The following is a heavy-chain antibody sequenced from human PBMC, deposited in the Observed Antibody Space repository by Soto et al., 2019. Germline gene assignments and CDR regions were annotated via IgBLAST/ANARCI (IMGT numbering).Heavy chain of an antibody. CDR2: IIPMFGTA. J-gene: IGHJ3*02. V-gene: IGHV1-69*01. CDR1: GGTFRNYA. CDR3: ARALGSGPLPDDFDI. Sequence: QVQLVQSGAEVKKPGSSVRVSCKTSGGTFRNYAVIWVRQAPGQGLECMGGIIPMFGTANYAQKFQGRVTITADESTSTAYMELTSVRSEDTAVYFCARALGSGPLPDDFDIWGQGTMVTVSS. D-gene: IGHD6-19*01.